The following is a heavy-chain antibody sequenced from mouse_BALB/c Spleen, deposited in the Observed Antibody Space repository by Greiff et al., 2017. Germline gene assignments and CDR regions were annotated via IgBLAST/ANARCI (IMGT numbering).Heavy chain of an antibody. Sequence: EVKLVESGGGLVKLGGSLKLSCAASGFTFSSYYMSWVRQTPEKRLELVAAINSNGGSTYYPDTVKGRFTISRDNAKNTLYLQMSSLKSEDTALYYCARPISPYRWYFDVWGAGTTVTVSS. D-gene: IGHD2-14*01. CDR2: INSNGGST. J-gene: IGHJ1*01. V-gene: IGHV5-6-2*01. CDR3: ARPISPYRWYFDV. CDR1: GFTFSSYY.